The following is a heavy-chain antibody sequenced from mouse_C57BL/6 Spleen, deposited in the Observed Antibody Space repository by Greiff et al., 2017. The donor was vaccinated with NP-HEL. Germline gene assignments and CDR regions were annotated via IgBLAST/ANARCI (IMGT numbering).Heavy chain of an antibody. V-gene: IGHV1-82*01. CDR3: GRETGSSGYQFAD. CDR1: GYAFSSSW. CDR2: IYPGDGDT. J-gene: IGHJ3*01. D-gene: IGHD3-2*02. Sequence: QVQLQQSGPELVKPGASVKISCKASGYAFSSSWMNWVKQRPGKGLEWIGRIYPGDGDTNYNGKFKGKATLTADKSSSTAYMQLSSLTSEDSADYVCGRETGSSGYQFADWGQGTLVTVAA.